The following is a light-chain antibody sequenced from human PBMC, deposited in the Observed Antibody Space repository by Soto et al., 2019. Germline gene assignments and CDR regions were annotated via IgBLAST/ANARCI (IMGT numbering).Light chain of an antibody. J-gene: IGLJ1*01. CDR1: SSDVGGYNY. CDR3: SSYAGSNNLGV. V-gene: IGLV2-8*01. CDR2: EVS. Sequence: SVLTQPPSPSGSPGQSVTISCPGNSSDVGGYNYVSWYQQHPGKAPKLMIYEVSKRPSGVPDRFSGSKSGNTASLTVSGLQAEDEADYYCSSYAGSNNLGVFGTGTKVTVL.